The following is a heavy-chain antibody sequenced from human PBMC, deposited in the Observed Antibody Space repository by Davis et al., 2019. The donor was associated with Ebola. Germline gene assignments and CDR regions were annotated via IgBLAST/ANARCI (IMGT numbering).Heavy chain of an antibody. CDR3: AGDYYSDY. CDR2: IYYSGST. V-gene: IGHV4-39*01. J-gene: IGHJ4*02. D-gene: IGHD4/OR15-4a*01. Sequence: MPSETLSLTCTVSGGSISSSSYYWGWIRQPPGKGLEWIGSIYYSGSTYYNPSLKSRVTISVDTSKNQFSLRLSSVTAADTAVYYCAGDYYSDYWGQGILVTVSS. CDR1: GGSISSSSYY.